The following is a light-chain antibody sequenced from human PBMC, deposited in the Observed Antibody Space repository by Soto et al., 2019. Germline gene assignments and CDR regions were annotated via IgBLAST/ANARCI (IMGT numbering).Light chain of an antibody. V-gene: IGKV1-39*01. Sequence: DIQMTQSPSSLSASIGDRVTITCRASQRIATYLNWYQQKPGKAPNLLIYAASSLQSGVPSRFSGSGSGTDFTLTISSLQTEDYASYYCQQSYSTPRAFGQGTKLEIK. CDR1: QRIATY. CDR3: QQSYSTPRA. CDR2: AAS. J-gene: IGKJ2*01.